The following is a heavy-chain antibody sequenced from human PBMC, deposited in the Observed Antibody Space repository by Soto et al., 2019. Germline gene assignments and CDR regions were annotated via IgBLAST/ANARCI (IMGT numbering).Heavy chain of an antibody. Sequence: LRLSFESSGFIFSMYGMHWVRQVPGKGPQWVARITDDGSTTYYAASVEGRFTISRDNAKNALYLQMTSLRADDTAVYYCTRGPRPTSIGTGAFWGQGTLVTVSA. CDR2: ITDDGSTT. D-gene: IGHD3-10*01. CDR3: TRGPRPTSIGTGAF. CDR1: GFIFSMYG. J-gene: IGHJ4*02. V-gene: IGHV3-74*01.